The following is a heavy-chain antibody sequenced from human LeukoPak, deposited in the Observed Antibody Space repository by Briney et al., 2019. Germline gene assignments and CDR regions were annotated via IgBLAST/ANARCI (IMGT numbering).Heavy chain of an antibody. J-gene: IGHJ4*02. CDR1: GFTFSSYS. D-gene: IGHD3-3*01. CDR2: ISSSSSTI. Sequence: GGSLRLSCAASGFTFSSYSMNWVRQAPGKGLEWVSYISSSSSTIYYADSVKGRFTISRDNAKNSLYLQMNSLRAEDTAVYYCARGGNYDFWSGYYCHFDYWGQGTLVTVSS. CDR3: ARGGNYDFWSGYYCHFDY. V-gene: IGHV3-48*01.